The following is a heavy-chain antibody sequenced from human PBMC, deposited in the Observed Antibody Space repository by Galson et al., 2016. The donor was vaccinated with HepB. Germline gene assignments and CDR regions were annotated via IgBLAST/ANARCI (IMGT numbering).Heavy chain of an antibody. CDR3: AREGSLGAGRGNWFDP. Sequence: SLRLSCAASGFTFSSYAMSWVRQAPGKGLEWVSAISGSGGSTYHADSVKGRFTISRDNSKNTLNLQMDSLRVEDTAVYYCAREGSLGAGRGNWFDPWGQGILVTVSS. J-gene: IGHJ5*02. V-gene: IGHV3-23*01. CDR1: GFTFSSYA. D-gene: IGHD3-10*01. CDR2: ISGSGGST.